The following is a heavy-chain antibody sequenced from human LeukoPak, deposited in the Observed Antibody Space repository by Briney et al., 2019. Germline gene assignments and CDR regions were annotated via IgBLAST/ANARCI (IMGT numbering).Heavy chain of an antibody. CDR3: ARSDYSSSCLDY. V-gene: IGHV4-39*07. D-gene: IGHD6-13*01. CDR2: IYYSGST. Sequence: SETLSLTCTVSGGSISSSGYYWGWIRQPPGKGLEWIGSIYYSGSTYYNPSLKSRVTISVDTSKNQFSLKLSSVTAADTAVYYCARSDYSSSCLDYWGQGTLVTVSS. J-gene: IGHJ4*02. CDR1: GGSISSSGYY.